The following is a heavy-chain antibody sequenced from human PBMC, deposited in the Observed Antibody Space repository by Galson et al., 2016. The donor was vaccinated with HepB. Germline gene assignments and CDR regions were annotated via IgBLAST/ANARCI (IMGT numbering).Heavy chain of an antibody. Sequence: FLRLSCAASGFVFSDYFMSWIRQVPGKGLEWVSFISDSGSSRLYADSVKGRFTISRDTAKNSVYLQMNGLRVEDTAVYYCAREVLFSSGYYDVFDLWGQGTMVTVSP. CDR1: GFVFSDYF. J-gene: IGHJ3*01. CDR2: ISDSGSSR. V-gene: IGHV3-11*01. CDR3: AREVLFSSGYYDVFDL. D-gene: IGHD3-22*01.